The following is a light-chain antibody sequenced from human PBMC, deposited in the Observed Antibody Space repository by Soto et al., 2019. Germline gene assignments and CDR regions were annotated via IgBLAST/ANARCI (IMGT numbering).Light chain of an antibody. V-gene: IGKV1-16*01. CDR3: QQYKSYPRT. Sequence: DIQMTQSPSSLSVSVGDRVTITCRASQDIGSSLGWFQQKPGKAPKSLIYAASTLQVGVPSRFSSSGSGTDFILTISILQPEDFATYYCQQYKSYPRTFGQGKQVEIK. CDR1: QDIGSS. CDR2: AAS. J-gene: IGKJ1*01.